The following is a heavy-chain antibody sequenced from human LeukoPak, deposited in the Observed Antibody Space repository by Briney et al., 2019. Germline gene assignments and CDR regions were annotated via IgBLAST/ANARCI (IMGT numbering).Heavy chain of an antibody. CDR3: ASPHRDITGYYFDY. CDR2: INPNSGGT. Sequence: ASVKVSCKASGYTFTGYYMHWVRQAPGQGLKWMGWINPNSGGTNYAQKFQGRVTMTRDTSISTAYMELSRLRSDDTAVYYCASPHRDITGYYFDYWGQGTLVTVSS. V-gene: IGHV1-2*02. D-gene: IGHD3-3*01. CDR1: GYTFTGYY. J-gene: IGHJ4*02.